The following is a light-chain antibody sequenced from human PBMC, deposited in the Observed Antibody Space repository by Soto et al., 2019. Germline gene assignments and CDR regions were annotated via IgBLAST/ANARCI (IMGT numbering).Light chain of an antibody. CDR1: QSVSSN. CDR3: QQYNNRPIT. J-gene: IGKJ5*01. V-gene: IGKV3-15*01. CDR2: GAS. Sequence: EIVMTQSPATLSVSPGERATLSYRASQSVSSNLAWYQQKPGQAPRLLIYGASTRATGIPARFSGSGSGTEFTLTISSLQSEDFAVYYCQQYNNRPITFGQGTRLEIK.